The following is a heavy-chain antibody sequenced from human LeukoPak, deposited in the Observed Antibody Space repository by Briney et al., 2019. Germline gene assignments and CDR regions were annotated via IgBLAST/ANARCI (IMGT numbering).Heavy chain of an antibody. CDR2: INSNGSNK. CDR3: ARGWLRFRRAFDY. CDR1: GFTFSSVC. Sequence: GGSLRLSCAASGFTFSSVCMSWVRQAPGKGLEWVAYINSNGSNKYYVDSVRGRFTISRDNAKNSLYLQMNSLRAEDTAVYYCARGWLRFRRAFDYWGQGTLVTVSS. D-gene: IGHD5-12*01. J-gene: IGHJ4*02. V-gene: IGHV3-21*01.